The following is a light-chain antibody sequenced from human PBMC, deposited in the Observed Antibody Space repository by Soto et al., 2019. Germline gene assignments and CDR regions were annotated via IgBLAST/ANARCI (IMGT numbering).Light chain of an antibody. CDR2: LESSGSY. V-gene: IGLV4-60*02. Sequence: QSVLTQSSSASASLGSSVKLTCTLSSGHSSYIIAWHQQQPGKAPRYLMKLESSGSYNKGSGVPDRFSGSSSGADRYLTISNLQFEDEAAYYCETWDSNTRVFGGGTKLTVL. CDR1: SGHSSYI. J-gene: IGLJ3*02. CDR3: ETWDSNTRV.